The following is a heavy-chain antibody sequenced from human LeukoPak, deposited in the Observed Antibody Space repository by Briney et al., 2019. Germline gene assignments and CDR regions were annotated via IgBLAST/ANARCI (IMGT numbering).Heavy chain of an antibody. CDR1: GYTFIGYY. V-gene: IGHV1-2*02. CDR2: IKPNSGGT. CDR3: ARDIVVVARDYYYGMDV. Sequence: ASVKVSCKASGYTFIGYYMHWVRQAPGQGLEWMGWIKPNSGGTNYAQKFQGRVTMTRDTSISTAYMELSRLRSDDTAVYYCARDIVVVARDYYYGMDVWGQGTTVTVSS. J-gene: IGHJ6*02. D-gene: IGHD2-15*01.